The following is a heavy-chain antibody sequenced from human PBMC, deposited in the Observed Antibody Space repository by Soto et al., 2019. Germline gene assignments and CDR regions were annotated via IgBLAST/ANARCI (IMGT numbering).Heavy chain of an antibody. CDR3: ARVGSSSSWFRDAFDI. Sequence: LSLTCTVSGGSISSGGYYWSWIRQHPGKGLEWIGYIYYSGSTYYNPSLKSRVTISVDTSKNQFSLKLSSVTAADTAVYYCARVGSSSSWFRDAFDIWGQGTMVTVSS. V-gene: IGHV4-31*03. D-gene: IGHD6-6*01. J-gene: IGHJ3*02. CDR1: GGSISSGGYY. CDR2: IYYSGST.